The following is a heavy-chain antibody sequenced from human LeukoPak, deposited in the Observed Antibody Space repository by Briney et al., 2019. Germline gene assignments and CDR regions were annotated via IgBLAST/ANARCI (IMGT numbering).Heavy chain of an antibody. J-gene: IGHJ4*02. Sequence: ASVKVSCKASGGTFSSYAISWVRQAPGQGLEWMGWISAYNGNTNYAQRLQGRVTMTTDTSTSTAYMELRSLRSDDTAVYYCARDTSITMIVVPFDYWGQGTLVTVSS. V-gene: IGHV1-18*01. CDR2: ISAYNGNT. D-gene: IGHD3-22*01. CDR1: GGTFSSYA. CDR3: ARDTSITMIVVPFDY.